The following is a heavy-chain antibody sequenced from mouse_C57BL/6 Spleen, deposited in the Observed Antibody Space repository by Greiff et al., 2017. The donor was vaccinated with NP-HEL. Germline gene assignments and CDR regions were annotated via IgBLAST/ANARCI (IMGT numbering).Heavy chain of an antibody. CDR1: GYTFTNYW. D-gene: IGHD2-2*01. V-gene: IGHV1-63*01. CDR2: IYPGGGYT. Sequence: QVQLQQSGAELVRPGTSVKMSCKASGYTFTNYWIGWAKQRPGHGLEWIGDIYPGGGYTNYNEKFKGKATLTADKSSSTAYMQFSSLTSEDSAIYYCASKGYYGYDEGYVDVWGTGTTVTVSS. CDR3: ASKGYYGYDEGYVDV. J-gene: IGHJ1*03.